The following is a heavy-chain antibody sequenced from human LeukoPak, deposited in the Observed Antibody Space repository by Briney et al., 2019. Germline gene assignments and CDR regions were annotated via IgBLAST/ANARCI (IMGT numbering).Heavy chain of an antibody. J-gene: IGHJ4*02. CDR1: GGSISSYY. V-gene: IGHV4-59*01. D-gene: IGHD2-2*01. Sequence: SETLSLTCTVSGGSISSYYWSWIRQPPGKGLEWIGYIYYSGSTYYNPSLKSRVTISVDRSNNQFSLKLRSVAAADTAVYYCARTLCSSTSCGLDYWGQGTLVTVPS. CDR3: ARTLCSSTSCGLDY. CDR2: IYYSGST.